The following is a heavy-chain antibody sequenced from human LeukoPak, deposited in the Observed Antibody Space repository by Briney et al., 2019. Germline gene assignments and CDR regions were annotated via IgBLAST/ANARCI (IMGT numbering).Heavy chain of an antibody. CDR1: GGTFSNYG. CDR3: ARGPSKCGGDCYLDY. D-gene: IGHD2-21*02. J-gene: IGHJ4*02. V-gene: IGHV1-69*04. Sequence: GSSVKVSCKASGGTFSNYGISWVRQAPGQGLEWMGRIIPILNITNYAQKFQGRVTITADKSTSTAYMELSSLRSEDTAVYFCARGPSKCGGDCYLDYWGQGTLVTVSS. CDR2: IIPILNIT.